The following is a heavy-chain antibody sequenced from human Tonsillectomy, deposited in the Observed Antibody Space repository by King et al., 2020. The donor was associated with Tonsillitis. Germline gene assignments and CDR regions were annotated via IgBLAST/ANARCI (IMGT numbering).Heavy chain of an antibody. V-gene: IGHV1-18*01. Sequence: QLVQSGGEVKKPGASVKVSCKTSGYTFTSYGISWVRQAPGQGLEWMGWISAYSGNTNYVPKLQGRVTMTTDTSTSTAYMELWSLRSDDTAVYYCARDRGSLEYYGMDVWGQGTTVTVSS. J-gene: IGHJ6*02. CDR2: ISAYSGNT. CDR1: GYTFTSYG. CDR3: ARDRGSLEYYGMDV.